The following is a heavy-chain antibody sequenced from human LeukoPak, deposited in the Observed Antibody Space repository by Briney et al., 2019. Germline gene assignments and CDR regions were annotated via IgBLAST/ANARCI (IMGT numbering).Heavy chain of an antibody. CDR2: INPNTGDT. D-gene: IGHD4-17*01. V-gene: IGHV1-2*02. J-gene: IGHJ4*02. Sequence: GASVKVSCKASAYTFIDFYMHWVRQAPGQRPEWMGSINPNTGDTHYAQKFQGRVIMTRDTSITTACMELSSLKADDTAVYYCARRLGNDYGDYFDYWGQGTLVTVSS. CDR1: AYTFIDFY. CDR3: ARRLGNDYGDYFDY.